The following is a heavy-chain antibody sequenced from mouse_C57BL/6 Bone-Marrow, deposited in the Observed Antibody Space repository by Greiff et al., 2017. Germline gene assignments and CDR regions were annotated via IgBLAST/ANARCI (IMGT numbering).Heavy chain of an antibody. CDR2: IHPNSGST. J-gene: IGHJ2*01. V-gene: IGHV1-64*01. CDR3: ARGYYGSLYFDD. D-gene: IGHD1-1*01. CDR1: GYTFTSYW. Sequence: QVQLQQSGAELVKPGASVKLSCKASGYTFTSYWMHWVKQRPGQGLEWIGMIHPNSGSTNYNEKFKSKATLTVDKSSSTAYMQLSSLTSEDSAVYYCARGYYGSLYFDDWGQGTTLTVSS.